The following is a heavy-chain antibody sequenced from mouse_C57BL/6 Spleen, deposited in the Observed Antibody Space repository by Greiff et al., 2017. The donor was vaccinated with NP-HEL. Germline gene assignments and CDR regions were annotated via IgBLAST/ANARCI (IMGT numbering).Heavy chain of an antibody. CDR2: IYPGDGDT. Sequence: VQLQQSGPELVKPGASVKISCKASGYAFSSSWMNWVKQRPGKGLEWIGRIYPGDGDTNYNGKFKGKATLTADKSSSTAYMQLSSLTSEDSAVYFCAPYYSNFWFAYWGQGTLVTVSA. CDR3: APYYSNFWFAY. CDR1: GYAFSSSW. V-gene: IGHV1-82*01. J-gene: IGHJ3*01. D-gene: IGHD2-5*01.